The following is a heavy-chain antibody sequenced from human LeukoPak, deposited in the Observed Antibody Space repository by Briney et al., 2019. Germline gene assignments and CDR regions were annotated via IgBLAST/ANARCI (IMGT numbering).Heavy chain of an antibody. V-gene: IGHV4-59*01. CDR3: ARSLRWLQYAFDY. Sequence: PSETLSLTCTVSGGSISSYYWGWIRQPPGKGLEWIGYIYYSGSTNYNPSLKSRVTISVDTSKNQFSLKLSSVTAADTAVYYCARSLRWLQYAFDYWGQGTLVTVSS. J-gene: IGHJ4*02. D-gene: IGHD5-24*01. CDR2: IYYSGST. CDR1: GGSISSYY.